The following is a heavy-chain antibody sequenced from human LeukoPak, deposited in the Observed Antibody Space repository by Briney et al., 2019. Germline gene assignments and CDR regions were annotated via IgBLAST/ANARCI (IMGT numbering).Heavy chain of an antibody. V-gene: IGHV4-59*08. D-gene: IGHD3-10*01. J-gene: IGHJ5*02. CDR1: GGSISSYY. Sequence: NPSETLSLTCTVSGGSISSYYWSWIRQPPGKGLEWIGNIYYSGSTDYNPSLKSRVTISVDTSMNQFSLKLSSVTAADTAVYYCARVYGSGSASNWFDPWGQGTLVTVSS. CDR2: IYYSGST. CDR3: ARVYGSGSASNWFDP.